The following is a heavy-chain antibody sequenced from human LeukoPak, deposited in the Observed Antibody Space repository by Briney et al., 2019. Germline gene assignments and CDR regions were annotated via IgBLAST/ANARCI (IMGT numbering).Heavy chain of an antibody. V-gene: IGHV3-74*01. CDR1: GFTFSSYW. J-gene: IGHJ3*02. D-gene: IGHD3-10*01. CDR2: INSDGSST. Sequence: PGGSLRLSCAASGFTFSSYWMHWVRQAPGKGLVWVSRINSDGSSTSYADSVKGRFTISRDNAKNTLYLQMNSLRAEDTAVYYCASWGWFGGLTPNYDAFDIWGQGTMVTVSS. CDR3: ASWGWFGGLTPNYDAFDI.